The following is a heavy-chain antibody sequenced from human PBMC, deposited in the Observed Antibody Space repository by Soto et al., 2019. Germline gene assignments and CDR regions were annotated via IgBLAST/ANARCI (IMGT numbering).Heavy chain of an antibody. D-gene: IGHD4-17*01. J-gene: IGHJ2*01. CDR2: IYYSGST. V-gene: IGHV4-59*01. Sequence: QVQLQESGPGLVKPSETLSLTCTVSGGSISSYYWSWIRQPPGKGLEWIGYIYYSGSTNYNPSLKSRVTISVDTSKNQFSLKLSSVTAADTAVYYCARRGNDYGDFYWYFDLWGRDTLVTVSS. CDR3: ARRGNDYGDFYWYFDL. CDR1: GGSISSYY.